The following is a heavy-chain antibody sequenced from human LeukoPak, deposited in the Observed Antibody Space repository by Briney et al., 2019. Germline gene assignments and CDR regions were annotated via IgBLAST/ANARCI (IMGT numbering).Heavy chain of an antibody. V-gene: IGHV4-59*01. CDR1: GGSISTYY. J-gene: IGHJ6*02. Sequence: SETLSLTCTVSGGSISTYYWSWIRQPPGKGLEWIGYIYYGGSTNYNPSPKSRVTISVDTSKNQFSLKLSSVTAADTAMYYCARDGRIAVAGFYYYYGMDVWGQGTTVTVSS. D-gene: IGHD6-19*01. CDR3: ARDGRIAVAGFYYYYGMDV. CDR2: IYYGGST.